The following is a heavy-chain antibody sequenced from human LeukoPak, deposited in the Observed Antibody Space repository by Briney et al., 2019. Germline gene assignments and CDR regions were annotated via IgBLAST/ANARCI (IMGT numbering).Heavy chain of an antibody. V-gene: IGHV3-23*01. CDR3: ANTDYYDTSALDY. J-gene: IGHJ4*02. Sequence: PGRPLRLSCAASGFTFSSYAMSWVRQAPGKGLEWVSAIRRTGGSTYYADSVKGRFTISRDNSKNTLYLQMNSLRAEDTAVYYCANTDYYDTSALDYWGQGTLVTVSS. CDR1: GFTFSSYA. CDR2: IRRTGGST. D-gene: IGHD3-22*01.